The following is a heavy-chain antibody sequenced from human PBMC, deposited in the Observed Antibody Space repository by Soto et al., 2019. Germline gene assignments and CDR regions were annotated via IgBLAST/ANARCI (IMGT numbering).Heavy chain of an antibody. CDR1: GYTFTGYY. J-gene: IGHJ6*02. V-gene: IGHV1-2*04. CDR2: INPNSGGT. Sequence: ASVKVSCKASGYTFTGYYMHWVRQAPGQGLEWMGWINPNSGGTNYAQKFQGWVTMTRDTSISTAYMELSRLRSDDTAVYYCARDRPTYLALSYYYYGKDVSGQGT. D-gene: IGHD2-2*02. CDR3: ARDRPTYLALSYYYYGKDV.